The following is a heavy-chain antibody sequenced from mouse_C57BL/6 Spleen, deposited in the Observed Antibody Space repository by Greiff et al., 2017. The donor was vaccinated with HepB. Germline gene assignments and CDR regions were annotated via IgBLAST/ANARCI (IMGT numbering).Heavy chain of an antibody. CDR2: IDPSDSYT. V-gene: IGHV1-69*01. D-gene: IGHD1-1*01. J-gene: IGHJ1*03. Sequence: VQLKQPGAELVMPGASVKLSCKASGYTFTSYWMHWVKQRPGQGLEWIGEIDPSDSYTNYNQKFKGKSTLTVDKSSSTAYMQLSSLTSEDSAVYYCARGLLRNWYFDVWGTGTTVTVSS. CDR3: ARGLLRNWYFDV. CDR1: GYTFTSYW.